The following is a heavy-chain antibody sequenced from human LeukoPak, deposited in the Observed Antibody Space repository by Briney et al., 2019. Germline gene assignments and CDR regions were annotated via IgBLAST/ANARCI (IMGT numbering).Heavy chain of an antibody. CDR1: GYTFTGYY. V-gene: IGHV1-2*02. D-gene: IGHD3-3*01. J-gene: IGHJ3*02. CDR3: ARGHVDFWSGSQETDAFDI. Sequence: ASVKVSCKASGYTFTGYYMHWVRQAPGQGLEWMGWINPNSGGTNYAQKFQGRVTMTRDTSISTAYMELSRLRSDDTAVYYCARGHVDFWSGSQETDAFDIWGQGTMVTVSS. CDR2: INPNSGGT.